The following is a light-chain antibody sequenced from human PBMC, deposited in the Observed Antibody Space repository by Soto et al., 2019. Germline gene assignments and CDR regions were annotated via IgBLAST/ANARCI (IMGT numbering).Light chain of an antibody. CDR3: SSYAGSNNHVV. CDR2: EVS. Sequence: QSALTQPPSASGSPGQSVTISCTGTSSDFGGYNYVSWYQQHPGKAPKLMIYEVSKRPSGVPDRFSGSKSGNTASLTVSGLQAEDEADYYCSSYAGSNNHVVFGGGTQLTVL. J-gene: IGLJ2*01. CDR1: SSDFGGYNY. V-gene: IGLV2-8*01.